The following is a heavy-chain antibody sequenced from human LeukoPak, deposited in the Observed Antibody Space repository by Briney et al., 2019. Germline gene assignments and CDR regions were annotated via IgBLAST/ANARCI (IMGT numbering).Heavy chain of an antibody. D-gene: IGHD2-2*02. CDR3: AREEGYCSSTSCYSYFDY. Sequence: PSETLSLTCAVSGGTLTSGGYSWSWIRQSPGKALEWIGYIHYSGSTYYNPSLKSRVTISVDTSKNQFSLKLSSVTAADTAVYYCAREEGYCSSTSCYSYFDYWGQGTLVTVSS. V-gene: IGHV4-30-4*07. CDR2: IHYSGST. J-gene: IGHJ4*02. CDR1: GGTLTSGGYS.